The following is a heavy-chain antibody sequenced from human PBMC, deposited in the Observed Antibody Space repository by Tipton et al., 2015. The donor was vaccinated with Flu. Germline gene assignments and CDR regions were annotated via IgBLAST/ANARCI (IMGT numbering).Heavy chain of an antibody. CDR3: ARSGKLAEYY. D-gene: IGHD6-19*01. Sequence: TLSLTCTVSGGSISSYIWTWIRQSPRKGLEWIGYLHHTEGVMYNPSLRSRVTMSVDTSKNQFSLNLRFVTTADTAVYCCARSGKLAEYYWGQGTLVTVSS. V-gene: IGHV4-59*12. CDR2: LHHTEGV. CDR1: GGSISSYI. J-gene: IGHJ4*02.